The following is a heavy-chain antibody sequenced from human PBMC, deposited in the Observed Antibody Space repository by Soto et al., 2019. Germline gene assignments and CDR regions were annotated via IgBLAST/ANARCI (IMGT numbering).Heavy chain of an antibody. D-gene: IGHD3-9*01. J-gene: IGHJ4*02. Sequence: VKVSCKASDYTFTRYGISWVRLVPGQGLEWMGWINPYNGKTSYAQKLQGRVAMTTDTSASTAYMELRFLRSDDTAVYFCARDSYDILTGSSNYWGMGTLVTSPQ. CDR2: INPYNGKT. CDR3: ARDSYDILTGSSNY. CDR1: DYTFTRYG. V-gene: IGHV1-18*01.